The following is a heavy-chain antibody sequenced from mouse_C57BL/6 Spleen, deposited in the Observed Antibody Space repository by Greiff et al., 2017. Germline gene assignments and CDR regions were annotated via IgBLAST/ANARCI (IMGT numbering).Heavy chain of an antibody. Sequence: QVQLQQPGAELVKPGASVKLSCKASGYTFTSYWMHWVKQRPGQGLEWIGMIHPNSGSTNYNEKFKSKATRTVDKSSCTAYMQLSRLTAEDSAVYYCAPYGSYWYFDVWGTGTTVTVSS. D-gene: IGHD2-2*01. J-gene: IGHJ1*03. CDR2: IHPNSGST. CDR1: GYTFTSYW. V-gene: IGHV1-64*01. CDR3: APYGSYWYFDV.